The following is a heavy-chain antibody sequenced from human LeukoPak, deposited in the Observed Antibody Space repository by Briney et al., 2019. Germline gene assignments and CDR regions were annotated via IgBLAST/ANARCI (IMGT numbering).Heavy chain of an antibody. CDR2: IIPIFGTA. D-gene: IGHD2-2*02. Sequence: ASVKVSCKASGGTFSSYAISWVRQAPGQGLEWMGGIIPIFGTANYAQKFQGRVTITTDESTSTAYMELSSLRSEDTAVYYRARAYCSSTSCYTYWFDPWGQGTLVTVSS. CDR3: ARAYCSSTSCYTYWFDP. V-gene: IGHV1-69*05. J-gene: IGHJ5*02. CDR1: GGTFSSYA.